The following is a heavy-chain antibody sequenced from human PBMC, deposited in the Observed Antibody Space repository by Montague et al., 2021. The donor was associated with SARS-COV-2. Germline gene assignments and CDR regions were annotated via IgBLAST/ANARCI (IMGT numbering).Heavy chain of an antibody. CDR2: IIPMFGTG. CDR3: GGGVNFDY. J-gene: IGHJ4*02. CDR1: GVTFSHYP. Sequence: SVKVSCKASGVTFSHYPISWVRQAPGQGPEWMGGIIPMFGTGNYAQKFQGRLTFTADEATNTAYMELSSLRAEGTAVYYCGGGVNFDYWGQGTLVIVSS. D-gene: IGHD3-3*01. V-gene: IGHV1-69*13.